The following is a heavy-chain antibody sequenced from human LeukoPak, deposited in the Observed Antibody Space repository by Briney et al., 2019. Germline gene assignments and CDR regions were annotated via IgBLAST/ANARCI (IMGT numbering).Heavy chain of an antibody. V-gene: IGHV4-59*01. CDR3: ARAEVGPGAVTSY. J-gene: IGHJ4*01. D-gene: IGHD2-8*02. CDR1: GGSFGRNG. CDR2: IYYSGST. Sequence: SETLSSTFTVSGGSFGRNGWTWSRQPPGKGLEWIGQIYYSGSTNYNPSLKSRVTISLDTSKNQFSLKLNSVTAADTAVYYCARAEVGPGAVTSYWGQASLVTVSS.